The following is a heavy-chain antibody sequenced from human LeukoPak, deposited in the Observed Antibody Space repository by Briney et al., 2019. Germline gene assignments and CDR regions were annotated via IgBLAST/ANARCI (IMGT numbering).Heavy chain of an antibody. CDR2: IWYDGTNK. D-gene: IGHD3-22*01. J-gene: IGHJ4*02. CDR3: ARAAYDSSGYLTL. Sequence: GGSLRLSCAASGFTFSSYGMHWVRQAPGKGLEWVAVIWYDGTNKYYADSVKGRFTISRDNSKNTLFLQMNSLRAEDTAMYYCARAAYDSSGYLTLWGQGTLVTVSS. CDR1: GFTFSSYG. V-gene: IGHV3-33*01.